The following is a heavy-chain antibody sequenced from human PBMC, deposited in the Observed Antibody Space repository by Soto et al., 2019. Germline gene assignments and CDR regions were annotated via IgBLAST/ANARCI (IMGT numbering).Heavy chain of an antibody. J-gene: IGHJ6*02. CDR2: IYYSGST. Sequence: SETLSLTCTVSGGSISSYYWSWIRQPPGKGLEWIGYIYYSGSTNYNPSLKSRVTISVDTSKNQFSLKLSSVTAADTAVYYCARAPVLVPAAMPYYYYGMDVWGQGTTVTVSS. CDR3: ARAPVLVPAAMPYYYYGMDV. V-gene: IGHV4-59*01. D-gene: IGHD2-2*01. CDR1: GGSISSYY.